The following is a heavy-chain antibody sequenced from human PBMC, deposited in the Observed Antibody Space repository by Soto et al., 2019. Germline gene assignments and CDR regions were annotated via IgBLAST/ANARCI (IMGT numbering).Heavy chain of an antibody. CDR1: GGSISSSNW. D-gene: IGHD3-10*01. Sequence: SETLSLTCAVSGGSISSSNWWSWVRQPPGKGLEWIGEIYHSGSTNYNPSLKSRVTISVDKSKNQFSLKLSSVTAADTAVYYCARAAEDPMVRYHSGISYWGQGTLVTVSS. J-gene: IGHJ4*02. CDR2: IYHSGST. CDR3: ARAAEDPMVRYHSGISY. V-gene: IGHV4-4*02.